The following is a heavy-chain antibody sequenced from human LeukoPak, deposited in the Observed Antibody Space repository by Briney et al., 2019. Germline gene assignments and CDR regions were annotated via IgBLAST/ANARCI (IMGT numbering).Heavy chain of an antibody. Sequence: PSETLSLTCTVSGGSISSYYWSRVRQPPGKGLEWTGEIYHSGSTNYNPSLKSRVTISVDKSKNQFSLKLSSVTAADTAVYYCASYSDYGDYDNAFDIWGQGTMVTVSS. J-gene: IGHJ3*02. CDR2: IYHSGST. V-gene: IGHV4-4*02. D-gene: IGHD4-17*01. CDR3: ASYSDYGDYDNAFDI. CDR1: GGSISSYY.